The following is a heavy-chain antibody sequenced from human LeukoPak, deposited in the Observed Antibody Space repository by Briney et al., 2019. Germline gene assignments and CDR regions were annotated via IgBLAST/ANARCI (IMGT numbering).Heavy chain of an antibody. V-gene: IGHV4-38-2*01. Sequence: SEILSLTCAVSGYSISSGYYWGWIRQPPGKGLEWIGSIYHSGSTYYNPSLKSRVTISVDTSKNQFSLKLSSVTAADTAVYYCARVGVQRTFDYWGQGTLVTVSS. CDR2: IYHSGST. CDR3: ARVGVQRTFDY. CDR1: GYSISSGYY. J-gene: IGHJ4*02. D-gene: IGHD5-18*01.